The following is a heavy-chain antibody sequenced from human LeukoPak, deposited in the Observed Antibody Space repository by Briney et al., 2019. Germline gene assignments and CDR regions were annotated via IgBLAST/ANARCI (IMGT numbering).Heavy chain of an antibody. CDR2: IRSETDGGTT. CDR3: TTNVLRWELFDY. CDR1: GFTFRNAW. Sequence: GGSLRLFCTASGFTFRNAWMSWVRQAPGKGLEWVGRIRSETDGGTTDYAAPVKGRVTISRDDSKNTLYLQMNSLNTEDTAVYYCTTNVLRWELFDYWGQGTLVTVSS. D-gene: IGHD1-26*01. V-gene: IGHV3-15*01. J-gene: IGHJ4*02.